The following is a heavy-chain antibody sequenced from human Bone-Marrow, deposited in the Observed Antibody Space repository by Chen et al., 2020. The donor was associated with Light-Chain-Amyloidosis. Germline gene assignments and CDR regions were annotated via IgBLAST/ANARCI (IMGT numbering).Heavy chain of an antibody. CDR2: ISGSGGSR. CDR3: ASHLPAYYYDSSGDNLPFDY. Sequence: EVQLVESGGGLLQRGGSLRLSCAASGFAFSSYAMSWVRQAPGKGLEWVSTISGSGGSRYYGDSVKGRLTISRDNSKNTLYLQMNSLRAEDTAVYYCASHLPAYYYDSSGDNLPFDYWGQGTLVTVSS. V-gene: IGHV3-23*04. D-gene: IGHD3-22*01. J-gene: IGHJ4*02. CDR1: GFAFSSYA.